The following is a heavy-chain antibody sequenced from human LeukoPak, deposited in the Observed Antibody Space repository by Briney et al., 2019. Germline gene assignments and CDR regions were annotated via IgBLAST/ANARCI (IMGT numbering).Heavy chain of an antibody. CDR2: ISAYNGNT. CDR3: AREGPQFGFWSGYYSPGWFDP. CDR1: GGTFSSYA. D-gene: IGHD3-3*01. V-gene: IGHV1-18*01. Sequence: ASVKVSCKASGGTFSSYAISWVRQAPGQGLEWMGWISAYNGNTNYAQKLQGRVTMTTDTSTSTAYMELRSLRSDDTAVYYCAREGPQFGFWSGYYSPGWFDPWGQGTLVTVSS. J-gene: IGHJ5*02.